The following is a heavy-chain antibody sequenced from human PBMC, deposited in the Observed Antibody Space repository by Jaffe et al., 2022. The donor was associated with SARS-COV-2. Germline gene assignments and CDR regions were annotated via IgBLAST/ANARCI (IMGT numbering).Heavy chain of an antibody. CDR3: ARIIGYCISTSCYASEPN. CDR2: ISSGSSSM. CDR1: GFTFSTYS. V-gene: IGHV3-48*01. D-gene: IGHD2-2*03. Sequence: EVQLVESGGGLVQPGGSLRLSCAASGFTFSTYSMNWVRQAPGKGLEWVSYISSGSSSMYYADSVKGRFTISRDNAKNSLYLQMNSLRAEDTAVYYCARIIGYCISTSCYASEPNWGQGTLVTVSS. J-gene: IGHJ4*02.